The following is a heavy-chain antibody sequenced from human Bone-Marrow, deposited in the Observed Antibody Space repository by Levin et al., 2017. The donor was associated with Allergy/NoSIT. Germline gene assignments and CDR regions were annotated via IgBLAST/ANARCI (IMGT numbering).Heavy chain of an antibody. CDR3: GSCHASLFMDV. J-gene: IGHJ6*03. Sequence: SETLSLTCTVSGGSLSGGTAYWGWIRQPPGKGLEWIGNIHYIGSTYYNPSLKSRVTISVDTSNNQFSLELSSVTAADTAVYYCGSCHASLFMDVWGNGTTVIVSS. V-gene: IGHV4-39*01. CDR1: GGSLSGGTAY. CDR2: IHYIGST.